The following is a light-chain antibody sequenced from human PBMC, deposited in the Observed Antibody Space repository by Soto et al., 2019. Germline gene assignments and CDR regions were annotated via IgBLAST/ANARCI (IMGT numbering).Light chain of an antibody. V-gene: IGKV3-20*01. Sequence: EVVLTTSPVPLSLSHGERATLSCRASQSFRGRLAWYKQKPGQAPRLLIYGASSRATGIPDRFSGSGSGTDFTLTISRLEPEDFAVYYCQQDGSSPLTFGPGTKVD. CDR3: QQDGSSPLT. CDR1: QSFRGR. CDR2: GAS. J-gene: IGKJ3*01.